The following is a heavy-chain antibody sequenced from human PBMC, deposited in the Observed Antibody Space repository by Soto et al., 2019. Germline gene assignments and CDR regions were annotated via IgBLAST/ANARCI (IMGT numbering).Heavy chain of an antibody. CDR3: ARDLFRGAPDYLDH. D-gene: IGHD1-26*01. J-gene: IGHJ4*02. CDR1: GFTFSDYP. Sequence: AGGSLRLSCAASGFTFSDYPMHWVRQVSGKGLEWMAVISYNGRSILYADSVKGRFTITRDDPSNTLYLHMNSLRPEDTAVYYCARDLFRGAPDYLDHWGQGTPVTVSS. V-gene: IGHV3-30*04. CDR2: ISYNGRSI.